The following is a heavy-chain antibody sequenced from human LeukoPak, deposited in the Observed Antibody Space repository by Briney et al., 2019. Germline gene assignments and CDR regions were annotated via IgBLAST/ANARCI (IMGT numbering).Heavy chain of an antibody. CDR3: ARRYSSSWYVGFFDP. V-gene: IGHV4-59*08. CDR1: GASIRNYY. Sequence: SETLSLTCTVSGASIRNYYWSRIRQSPGKGPEWIGYIYYSGSTNYNPSLESRVAMSVDTSKNQFSLRLSSVTAADTAIYYCARRYSSSWYVGFFDPWGQGTLVTVSS. J-gene: IGHJ5*02. CDR2: IYYSGST. D-gene: IGHD6-13*01.